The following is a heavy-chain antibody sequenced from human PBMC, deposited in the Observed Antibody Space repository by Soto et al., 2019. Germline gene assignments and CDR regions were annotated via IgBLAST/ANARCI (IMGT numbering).Heavy chain of an antibody. J-gene: IGHJ4*02. V-gene: IGHV3-48*02. CDR1: GFTFSTYS. D-gene: IGHD4-17*01. CDR3: ERRAATIDY. Sequence: EVQLVESGGGLVQPGGSLRLSCAASGFTFSTYSMNWVRQAPGKGLEWVSYISSSSNTIHYAVSVKGRITISRDNAKNSLYLQMNSLSDDDTAVYYCERRAATIDYWGQGNLVPVSS. CDR2: ISSSSNTI.